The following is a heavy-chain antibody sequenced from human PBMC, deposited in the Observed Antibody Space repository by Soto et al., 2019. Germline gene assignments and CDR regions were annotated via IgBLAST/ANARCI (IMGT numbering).Heavy chain of an antibody. CDR2: IYYTGST. V-gene: IGHV4-39*07. CDR1: GGSSSNSNYY. D-gene: IGHD6-13*01. Sequence: CTVSGGSSSNSNYYWGWIRQPPGKGLEWIASIYYTGSTYYNPSLKSRVTISVDTSKNQFSLKLSSVTAADTAVYYCARAARIAAAGTLDYWGQGTLVTVSS. CDR3: ARAARIAAAGTLDY. J-gene: IGHJ4*02.